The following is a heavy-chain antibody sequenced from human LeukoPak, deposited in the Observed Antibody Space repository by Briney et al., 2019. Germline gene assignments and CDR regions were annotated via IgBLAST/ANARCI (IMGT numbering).Heavy chain of an antibody. V-gene: IGHV4-59*02. CDR2: IYYTET. CDR3: ARGEMATIEDAFDI. Sequence: PSETLSLTCIVSGGSVSNYYWSWIRQSPGKGLEWIGYIYYTETSYNPSLKSRVTISADTSKNQFSLKLYSVTAADTAVYYCARGEMATIEDAFDIWGQGTMVTVSS. J-gene: IGHJ3*02. CDR1: GGSVSNYY. D-gene: IGHD5-24*01.